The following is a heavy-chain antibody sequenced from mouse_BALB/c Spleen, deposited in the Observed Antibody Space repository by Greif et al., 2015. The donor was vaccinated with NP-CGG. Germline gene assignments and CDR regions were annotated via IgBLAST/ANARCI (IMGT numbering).Heavy chain of an antibody. CDR3: ARPMITTSWFAY. CDR2: ISSGSSTI. J-gene: IGHJ3*01. CDR1: GFTFSSFG. D-gene: IGHD2-4*01. Sequence: VQLQQSGGGLVQPGGSRKLSCAASGFTFSSFGMHWVRQAPEKGLEWVAYISSGSSTIYYADTVKGRFTISRDNPKNTLSLQMTSLRSEDTAMYYCARPMITTSWFAYWGQGTLVTVSA. V-gene: IGHV5-17*02.